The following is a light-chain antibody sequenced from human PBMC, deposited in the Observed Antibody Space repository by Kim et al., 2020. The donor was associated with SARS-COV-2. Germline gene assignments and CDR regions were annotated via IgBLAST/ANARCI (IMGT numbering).Light chain of an antibody. Sequence: EIVMTQSPATLSVSPGERVTLSCRASQSVSSNLAWYQQKSGQAPRLLIYAASTRASGFPARFSASGSGTDFTLTISSLQSEDFAVYFCQQYNSRQPTFGQGTKVDIK. CDR3: QQYNSRQPT. CDR2: AAS. J-gene: IGKJ1*01. CDR1: QSVSSN. V-gene: IGKV3-15*01.